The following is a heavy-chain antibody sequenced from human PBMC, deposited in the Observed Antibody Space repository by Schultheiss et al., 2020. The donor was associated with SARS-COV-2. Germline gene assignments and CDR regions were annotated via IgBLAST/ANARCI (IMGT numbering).Heavy chain of an antibody. CDR1: GGSISSYYW. D-gene: IGHD5-18*01. CDR3: ARADTAMAFDY. CDR2: IFSNDEK. V-gene: IGHV2-26*01. Sequence: ETLSLTCTVSGGSISSYYWSWIRQPPGKALEWLAHIFSNDEKSYSTSLKTRLTISNDTSKNQVVLTMTNMDPVDTSTYYCARADTAMAFDYWGQGTLVTGSS. J-gene: IGHJ4*02.